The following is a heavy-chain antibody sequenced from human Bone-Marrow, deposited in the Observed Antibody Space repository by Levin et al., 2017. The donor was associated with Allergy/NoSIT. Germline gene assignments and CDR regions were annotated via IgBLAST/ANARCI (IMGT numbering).Heavy chain of an antibody. V-gene: IGHV3-23*01. J-gene: IGHJ4*02. CDR2: IIGSGGST. CDR1: GFSFSSYT. CDR3: AKDRTFGVFSY. D-gene: IGHD3-3*01. Sequence: GGSLRLSCAASGFSFSSYTMTWVRQAPGKGLEWVSLIIGSGGSTYYADPVKGRFTISRDNSKNTLFLQMNSLRAEDTAISYCAKDRTFGVFSYWGQGALVTVSS.